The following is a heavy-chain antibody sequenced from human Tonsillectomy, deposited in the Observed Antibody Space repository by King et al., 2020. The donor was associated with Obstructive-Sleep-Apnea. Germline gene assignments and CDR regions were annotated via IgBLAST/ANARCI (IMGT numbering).Heavy chain of an antibody. V-gene: IGHV3-74*01. D-gene: IGHD1-26*01. CDR2: INSDGSST. Sequence: VQLVESGGGLVQPGGSLRLSCAASGFTFSSYWMHLVRQAPGKGLVWVSRINSDGSSTSYADSVKGRFTISRDNAKNTLYLQMNSLRAEDTAVYYCVGSGRGYYYGMDVWGQGTTVTVSS. CDR1: GFTFSSYW. J-gene: IGHJ6*02. CDR3: VGSGRGYYYGMDV.